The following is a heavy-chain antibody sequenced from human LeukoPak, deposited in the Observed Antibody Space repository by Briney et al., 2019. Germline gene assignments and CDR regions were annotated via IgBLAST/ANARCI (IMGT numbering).Heavy chain of an antibody. CDR1: GFTFSGYS. CDR2: IKQDGSEK. J-gene: IGHJ6*02. D-gene: IGHD3-10*01. V-gene: IGHV3-7*01. CDR3: ASGGGSGTYIPYYYYVMDV. Sequence: LLGGSLRLSCAASGFTFSGYSLTWVRQAPGRGLEWVASIKQDGSEKSYVDSVKGRFTISRDNAKNSLYLQMNSLAAEDTAVYYCASGGGSGTYIPYYYYVMDVWGQGTTVTVSS.